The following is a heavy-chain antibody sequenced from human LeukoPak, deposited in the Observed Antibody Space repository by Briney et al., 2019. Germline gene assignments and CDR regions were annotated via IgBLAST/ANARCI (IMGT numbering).Heavy chain of an antibody. CDR2: MNPNSGNT. Sequence: ASVKVSCKASGDNFNSYVLTWVRQAPGQGLEWMGWMNPNSGNTGYAQKFQGRVTMTRNTSISTAYMELSSLRSEDTAVYYCATYDYGDYDPYWGQGTLVTVSS. CDR3: ATYDYGDYDPY. D-gene: IGHD4-17*01. CDR1: GDNFNSYV. J-gene: IGHJ4*02. V-gene: IGHV1-8*01.